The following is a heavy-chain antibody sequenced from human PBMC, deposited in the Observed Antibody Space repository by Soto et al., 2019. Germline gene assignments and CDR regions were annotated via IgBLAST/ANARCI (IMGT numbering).Heavy chain of an antibody. D-gene: IGHD1-26*01. V-gene: IGHV4-59*08. CDR3: ARQSGGYYYYGMDV. CDR1: GGSIIDYY. CDR2: IYYSGTT. Sequence: PSETLSLTCTVSGGSIIDYYWSWIWQPPGKGLEWIGYIYYSGTTDYSPSLKSRVTISVDTSKNQFSLKLSSVTAADSAIYYCARQSGGYYYYGMDVWGQRTTVIVSS. J-gene: IGHJ6*02.